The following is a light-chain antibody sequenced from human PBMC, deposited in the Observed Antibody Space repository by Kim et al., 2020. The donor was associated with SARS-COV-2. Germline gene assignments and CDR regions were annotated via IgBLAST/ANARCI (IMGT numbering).Light chain of an antibody. CDR1: QSVGSNF. CDR2: ATS. J-gene: IGKJ1*01. CDR3: QQYGSSPRT. V-gene: IGKV3-20*01. Sequence: ASTSLPCRASQSVGSNFLAWYNQQPGQAPRLLIYATSNRATGIPDRFRGSGSGTDFTLTISRLEPDDFAVYYCQQYGSSPRTFGQGTKVDIK.